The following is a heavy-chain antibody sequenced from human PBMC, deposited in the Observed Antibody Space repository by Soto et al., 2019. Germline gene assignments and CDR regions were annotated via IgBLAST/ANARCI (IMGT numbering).Heavy chain of an antibody. V-gene: IGHV4-34*02. D-gene: IGHD2-15*01. CDR1: GASFSGHY. CDR2: INHRGTT. CDR3: ARGVEMAATYFDH. J-gene: IGHJ4*02. Sequence: QVQLQQWGAGLLKSSETLSLTCAFYGASFSGHYWSWIRQAPGKGLEWIGEINHRGTTNYNPSLNSRVTISADTAKNQFSLKLSSVTAADTAVYFCARGVEMAATYFDHWGQGTLVSVSS.